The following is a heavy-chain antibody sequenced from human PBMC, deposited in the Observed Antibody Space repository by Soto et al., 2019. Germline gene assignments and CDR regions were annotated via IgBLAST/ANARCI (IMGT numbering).Heavy chain of an antibody. V-gene: IGHV3-66*01. Sequence: PGGSLRLSCAASGFTVSSNYMSWVRQAPGKGLEWVSVIYSGGSTYYADSVKGRFTISRDNSKNTLYLQMNSLRAEDTAVYYCARVAAMVTGHYYYYGMDVWGQGTTVTVSS. J-gene: IGHJ6*02. CDR2: IYSGGST. D-gene: IGHD5-18*01. CDR1: GFTVSSNY. CDR3: ARVAAMVTGHYYYYGMDV.